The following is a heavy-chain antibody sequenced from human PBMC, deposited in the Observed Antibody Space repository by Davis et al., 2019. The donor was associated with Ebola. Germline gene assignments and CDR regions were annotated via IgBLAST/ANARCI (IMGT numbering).Heavy chain of an antibody. CDR2: ISAYNGNT. Sequence: ASVKVSCKASGYTFTSYGISWVRQAPGQGLEWMGWISAYNGNTNYAQKLQGRVTMTTDTSTSTAYMELRSLRSDDTAVYYCARAGWLRGYCSGGSCYSRWFDPWGQGTLVTVSS. V-gene: IGHV1-18*01. CDR3: ARAGWLRGYCSGGSCYSRWFDP. J-gene: IGHJ5*02. CDR1: GYTFTSYG. D-gene: IGHD2-15*01.